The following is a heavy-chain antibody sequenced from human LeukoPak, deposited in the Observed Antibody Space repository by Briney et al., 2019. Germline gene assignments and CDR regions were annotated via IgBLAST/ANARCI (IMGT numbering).Heavy chain of an antibody. V-gene: IGHV4-30-4*08. CDR2: IYYSGST. CDR1: GGSISSGDYN. D-gene: IGHD1-20*01. CDR3: ASSNWNDVGWFDP. Sequence: PSETLSLTCTVSGGSISSGDYNWSWIRQPPGKGLEWIGYIYYSGSTYYNPSLKSRVTISVDTSKNQFSLKLSSVPAADTAVYYCASSNWNDVGWFDPWGQGTLVTVSS. J-gene: IGHJ5*02.